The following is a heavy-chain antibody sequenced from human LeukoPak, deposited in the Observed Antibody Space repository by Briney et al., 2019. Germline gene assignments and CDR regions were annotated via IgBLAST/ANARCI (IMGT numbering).Heavy chain of an antibody. Sequence: PSQNLSLKCTVSGVSISSGGCYWSSIRQHPGKGLEWIGYIYYSGSTYYNPSLKSRVTISVDTSKNQFSLKLSSVTAADTAVYYCARSRRTTLDYWGQGTLVTVSS. CDR2: IYYSGST. J-gene: IGHJ4*02. D-gene: IGHD4-11*01. CDR1: GVSISSGGCY. V-gene: IGHV4-31*03. CDR3: ARSRRTTLDY.